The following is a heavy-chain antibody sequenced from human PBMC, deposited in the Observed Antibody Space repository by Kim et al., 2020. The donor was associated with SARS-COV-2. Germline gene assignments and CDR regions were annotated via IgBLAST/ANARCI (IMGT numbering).Heavy chain of an antibody. CDR3: ARERGAYSGYAQRKYYYGMDV. J-gene: IGHJ6*02. CDR2: INTNTGNP. D-gene: IGHD5-12*01. V-gene: IGHV7-4-1*02. CDR1: GYTFTNYA. Sequence: ASVKVSCKASGYTFTNYAMNWVRQAPGQGLEWMGWINTNTGNPTYAQGFTGRFVFSLDTSVSTAYLQISSLKAEDTAVYYCARERGAYSGYAQRKYYYGMDVWGQGATVTVSS.